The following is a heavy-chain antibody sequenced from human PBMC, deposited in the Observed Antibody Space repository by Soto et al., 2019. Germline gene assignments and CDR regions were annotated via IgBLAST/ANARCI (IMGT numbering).Heavy chain of an antibody. CDR3: AREDRIVGATGIDH. Sequence: SVKVSCKASGGTFSSYAISWVRQAPGQGLEWMGGIIPIFGTANYAQKFQGRVTITADESKNQLSLNLRSVTAADTAVYYCAREDRIVGATGIDHWGRGTVVTVSS. D-gene: IGHD1-26*01. V-gene: IGHV1-69*13. J-gene: IGHJ4*02. CDR1: GGTFSSYA. CDR2: IIPIFGTA.